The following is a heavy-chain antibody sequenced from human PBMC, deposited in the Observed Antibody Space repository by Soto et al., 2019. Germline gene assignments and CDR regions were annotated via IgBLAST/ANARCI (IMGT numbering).Heavy chain of an antibody. J-gene: IGHJ6*02. Sequence: SETLSLTCTVSGVSISSGDYYLSWIRQPPGKGLEWIGYIYYSGSTYYNPSLKSRVTISVDTSKNQFSLKLSSVTAADTAVYYCARENYGDLLRAAEYYYGMDVWGQGTTVTVS. CDR1: GVSISSGDYY. D-gene: IGHD4-17*01. CDR2: IYYSGST. CDR3: ARENYGDLLRAAEYYYGMDV. V-gene: IGHV4-30-4*01.